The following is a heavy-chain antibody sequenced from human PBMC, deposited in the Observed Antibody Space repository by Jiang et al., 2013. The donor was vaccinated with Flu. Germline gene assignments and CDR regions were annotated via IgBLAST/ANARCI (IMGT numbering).Heavy chain of an antibody. V-gene: IGHV4-59*08. J-gene: IGHJ4*02. Sequence: GLVKPSETLSLTCTVSGGSISSYYWSWIRQPPGKGLEWIGYIYYSGSTNYNPSLKSRVTISVDTSKNQFSLKLSSVTAADTAVYYCARRSYYDSSVPFADYWGQGTLVTVSS. CDR3: ARRSYYDSSVPFADY. D-gene: IGHD3-22*01. CDR2: IYYSGST. CDR1: GGSISSYY.